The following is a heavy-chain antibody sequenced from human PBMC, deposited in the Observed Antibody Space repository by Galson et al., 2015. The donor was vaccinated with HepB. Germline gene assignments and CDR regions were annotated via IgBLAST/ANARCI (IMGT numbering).Heavy chain of an antibody. CDR3: AVGWYCTSTSCVRPAPHYMDV. CDR2: MNPYTGNT. J-gene: IGHJ6*03. CDR1: GYTFTNYD. D-gene: IGHD2-2*01. V-gene: IGHV1-8*01. Sequence: SVKVSCKASGYTFTNYDINWVRQATGQGLEWMGWMNPYTGNTGYAQKFQGRVTMTRNTSITTAYMELSSLRSEDTALYYCAVGWYCTSTSCVRPAPHYMDVWGTGTTVTVSS.